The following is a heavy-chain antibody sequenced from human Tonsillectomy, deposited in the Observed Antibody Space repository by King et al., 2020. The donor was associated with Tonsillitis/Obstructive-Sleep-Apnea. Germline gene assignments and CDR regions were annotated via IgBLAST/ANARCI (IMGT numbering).Heavy chain of an antibody. Sequence: QLVQSGAEMKKAGESLKISCKGSGYRFANYWIVCVRQKPGKGLEWMGVIRPRDSDSNYRPSFQGQVTVSADKSISTAYLQWSSLKVSDSATYYCARLSNVDFWALTFDYWGQGTQVTVSS. D-gene: IGHD3/OR15-3a*01. J-gene: IGHJ4*02. CDR3: ARLSNVDFWALTFDY. CDR2: IRPRDSDS. CDR1: GYRFANYW. V-gene: IGHV5-51*01.